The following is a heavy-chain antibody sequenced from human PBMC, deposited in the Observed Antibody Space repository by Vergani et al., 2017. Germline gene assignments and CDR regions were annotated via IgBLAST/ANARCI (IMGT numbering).Heavy chain of an antibody. CDR3: ARETRVDITMRHCDD. V-gene: IGHV4-30-4*08. Sequence: QVQLQESGPGLVKPSQTLSLTCTVSGGSISSGDYYWSWIRHPPGKGLEWIGYIYYSGSTYYNPSLKSRVTISVDTSKNQFSLKLSSVTAADTAVYYCARETRVDITMRHCDDWGQGTLVTVSS. D-gene: IGHD3-22*01. CDR2: IYYSGST. CDR1: GGSISSGDYY. J-gene: IGHJ4*02.